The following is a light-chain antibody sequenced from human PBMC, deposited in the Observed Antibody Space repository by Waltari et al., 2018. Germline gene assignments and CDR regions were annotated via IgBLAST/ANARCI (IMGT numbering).Light chain of an antibody. J-gene: IGKJ1*01. CDR1: QSVSSN. V-gene: IGKV3-15*01. CDR2: DAS. CDR3: QQYNNWWT. Sequence: LTCMASQSVSSNLAWYQQKPGQAPRLLIYDASTRATGIPARFSGRGSGTEFTLTISSLQSEDFAVYYCQQYNNWWTFGQGTKVEIK.